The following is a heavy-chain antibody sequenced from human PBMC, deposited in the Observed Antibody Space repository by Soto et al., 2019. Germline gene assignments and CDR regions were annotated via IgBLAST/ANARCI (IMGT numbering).Heavy chain of an antibody. D-gene: IGHD3-16*01. CDR1: GGTFSTFG. CDR3: ARTAPMDAGDKYYYDF. Sequence: QVQLVQSGAEVKKTGSSVKVSCKTSGGTFSTFGISWVRQAPGQGLEWMGGIIPFFGTAEYSQKFEDRITITADESTNTVYRDLRSLTSGDTAIYYCARTAPMDAGDKYYYDFWGQGALVTVSS. V-gene: IGHV1-69*01. CDR2: IIPFFGTA. J-gene: IGHJ4*02.